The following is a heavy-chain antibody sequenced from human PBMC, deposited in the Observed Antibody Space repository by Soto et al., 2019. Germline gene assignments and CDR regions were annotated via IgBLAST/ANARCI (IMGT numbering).Heavy chain of an antibody. V-gene: IGHV4-59*03. CDR3: ASSSTVLLPTAMKGWFDP. CDR2: IYYSGST. J-gene: IGHJ5*02. CDR1: VGSINNYY. Sequence: SETLSLTCTVSVGSINNYYWSWIRQPPGKGLEWIGYIYYSGSTNYNPSLKSRVTISVDTSKNQFSLKLSSVTAADTAVYYCASSSTVLLPTAMKGWFDPWGQGTLVTVSS. D-gene: IGHD2-2*01.